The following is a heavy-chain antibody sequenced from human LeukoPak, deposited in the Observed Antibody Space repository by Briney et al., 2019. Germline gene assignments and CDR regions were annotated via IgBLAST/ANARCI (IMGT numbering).Heavy chain of an antibody. J-gene: IGHJ6*01. CDR1: GGSLSSYY. V-gene: IGHV4-59*01. CDR3: ARADGYGLYYYYGMDV. CDR2: IYYSGST. D-gene: IGHD5-18*01. Sequence: KAPETLSLTCTVSGGSLSSYYWSWIRHPPGKGLEWIGYIYYSGSTNYNPSLKSRVTISVDTSKNQFSLKLSSVTAADPAVYYCARADGYGLYYYYGMDVWGQGTTLTASS.